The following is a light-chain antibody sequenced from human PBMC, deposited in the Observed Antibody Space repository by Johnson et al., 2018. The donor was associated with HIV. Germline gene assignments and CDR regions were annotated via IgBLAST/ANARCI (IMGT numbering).Light chain of an antibody. CDR2: DNN. J-gene: IGLJ1*01. CDR1: SSNIGNNY. CDR3: GTWDSSLSRYV. Sequence: QSVLTQPPSVSAAPGQKVTISCSGSSSNIGNNYVSWYQHLPGTAPKLLIYDNNKRPSGIPDRFSGSKSGTSATLGITGLQTGDEADYYCGTWDSSLSRYVFDTGTKVTVL. V-gene: IGLV1-51*01.